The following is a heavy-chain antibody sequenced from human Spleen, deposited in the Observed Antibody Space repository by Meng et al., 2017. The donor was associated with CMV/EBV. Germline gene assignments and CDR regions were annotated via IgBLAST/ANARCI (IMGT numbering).Heavy chain of an antibody. Sequence: LSLSCAASGFTFNNYAMTWVRQAPGKGLEWVANINQDEKQKNYVDSVKGRFTVSRDNAKNSLFLQMNRLGAEDTAVYYCARVAAAGRGMDVWGQGTTVTVSS. J-gene: IGHJ6*02. CDR1: GFTFNNYA. CDR2: INQDEKQK. V-gene: IGHV3-7*04. CDR3: ARVAAAGRGMDV. D-gene: IGHD6-13*01.